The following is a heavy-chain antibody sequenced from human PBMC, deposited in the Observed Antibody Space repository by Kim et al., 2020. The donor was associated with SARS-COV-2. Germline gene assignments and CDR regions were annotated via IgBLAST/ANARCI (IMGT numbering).Heavy chain of an antibody. V-gene: IGHV4-4*02. J-gene: IGHJ5*02. CDR1: GASISSSSC. D-gene: IGHD3-22*01. Sequence: SETLSLICVVSGASISSSSCWSWVRQPPGKGLEWIGEVDHSGTTSYNVSLKNRVSILVDKSKNQFSLRLTSVSAADTAVYYCARGVSSAWTLRAWFDPWRQGARVTVS. CDR2: VDHSGTT. CDR3: ARGVSSAWTLRAWFDP.